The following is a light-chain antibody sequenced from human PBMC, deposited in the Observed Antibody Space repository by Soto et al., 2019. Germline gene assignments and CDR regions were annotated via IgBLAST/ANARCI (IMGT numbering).Light chain of an antibody. CDR2: GAS. CDR3: QQYGSSGT. Sequence: EIILTQSPDTLSLSPVERATLSCRASQSVSSNLAWYQQKPGQAPRLLIYGASTRATGIPARFSGSGSGTEFTLTISRLEPEDFAVYYCQQYGSSGTFGQGTKVDIK. J-gene: IGKJ1*01. V-gene: IGKV3-20*01. CDR1: QSVSSN.